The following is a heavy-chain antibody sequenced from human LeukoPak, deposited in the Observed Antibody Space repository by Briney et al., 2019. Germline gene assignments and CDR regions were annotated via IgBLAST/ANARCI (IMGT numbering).Heavy chain of an antibody. D-gene: IGHD3-22*01. V-gene: IGHV1-2*02. J-gene: IGHJ4*02. CDR3: ARSYSYDSSGYYGAK. CDR1: GYTFTGYY. Sequence: APVKVSCKASGYTFTGYYMHWVRQAPGQGLEWMGWINPNSGGTNYAQKFQRRVTMTRDTSISTAYMEVSSLRSDDTAVYYCARSYSYDSSGYYGAKWGQGTLVTVSS. CDR2: INPNSGGT.